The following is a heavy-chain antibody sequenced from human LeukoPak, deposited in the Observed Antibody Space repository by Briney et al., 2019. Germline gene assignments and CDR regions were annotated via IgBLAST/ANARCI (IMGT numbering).Heavy chain of an antibody. CDR1: GGSISSYY. D-gene: IGHD6-19*01. V-gene: IGHV4-59*08. CDR2: IYYSGST. J-gene: IGHJ4*02. CDR3: ARRYSSFDY. Sequence: SETLSLTCTVSGGSISSYYWSWIRQPPGKGLEWIGYIYYSGSTNYNPSLKSRVTTSVDTSKNQFSLKLSSVTAADTAVYYCARRYSSFDYWGQGTLVTVSS.